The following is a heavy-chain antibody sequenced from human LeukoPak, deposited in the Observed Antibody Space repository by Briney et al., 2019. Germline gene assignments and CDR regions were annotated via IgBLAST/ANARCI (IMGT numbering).Heavy chain of an antibody. CDR1: GFTFSASW. Sequence: GGSLRLSCTASGFTFSASWMSWVRQAPGKGLEWVANIKEDGNEKCYVDSVKGRFTISRDNAKNSLYLQMNSLRAEDTAVYYCARDLGGYSYGSPYFDYWGQGTLVTVSS. CDR2: IKEDGNEK. V-gene: IGHV3-7*03. CDR3: ARDLGGYSYGSPYFDY. D-gene: IGHD5-18*01. J-gene: IGHJ4*02.